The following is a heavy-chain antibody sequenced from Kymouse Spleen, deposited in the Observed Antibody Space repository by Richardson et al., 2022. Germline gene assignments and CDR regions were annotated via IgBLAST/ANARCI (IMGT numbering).Heavy chain of an antibody. Sequence: QVQLVESGGGVVQPGRSLRLSCAASGFTFSSYGMHWVRQAPGKGLEWVAVISYDGSNKYYADSVKGRFTISRDNSKNTLYLQMNSLRAEDTAVYYCAKDGGSSGWYFTLTTGAREPWSPSPQ. CDR1: GFTFSSYG. D-gene: IGHD6-19*01. CDR3: AKDGGSSGWYFTLTT. V-gene: IGHV3-30*18. J-gene: IGHJ4*02. CDR2: ISYDGSNK.